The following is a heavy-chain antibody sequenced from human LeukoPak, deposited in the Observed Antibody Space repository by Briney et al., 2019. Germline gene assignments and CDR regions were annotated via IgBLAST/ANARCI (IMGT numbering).Heavy chain of an antibody. CDR2: ISFDGSDK. CDR3: TTERRYYDFWSGYYGSVIYYYMDV. CDR1: GFPFTNYA. J-gene: IGHJ6*03. D-gene: IGHD3-3*01. Sequence: GGSLRLSCAASGFPFTNYAVHWVRQAPGKGLEWVAAISFDGSDKYYTDSVKGRFTISRDNSKNTLYLQMNSLKTEDTAVYYCTTERRYYDFWSGYYGSVIYYYMDVWGKGTTVTVSS. V-gene: IGHV3-30-3*01.